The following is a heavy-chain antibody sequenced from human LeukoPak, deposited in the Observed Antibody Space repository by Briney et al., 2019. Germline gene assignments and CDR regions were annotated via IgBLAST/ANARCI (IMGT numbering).Heavy chain of an antibody. V-gene: IGHV1-46*01. CDR3: VREKDGGDFDH. Sequence: VASVKVSCTASGYVFTTYFIHWVRQAPGQGLEWMGRINPGDGGTHFARKFQDRVTMTRDTSTSTVDMELSGVRSEDSALYLCVREKDGGDFDHWGPGTLVTVSS. J-gene: IGHJ4*02. CDR1: GYVFTTYF. D-gene: IGHD3-16*01. CDR2: INPGDGGT.